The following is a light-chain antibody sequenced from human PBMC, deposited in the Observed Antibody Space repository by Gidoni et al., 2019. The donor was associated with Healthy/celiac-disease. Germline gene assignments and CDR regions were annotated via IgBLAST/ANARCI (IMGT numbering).Light chain of an antibody. CDR2: DAS. CDR1: QSIRCW. CDR3: QQYNSYRT. J-gene: IGKJ1*01. V-gene: IGKV1-5*01. Sequence: DIQMTQSPSTLSASVGDRVTITCRASQSIRCWLAWYQQKPGKAPKLLIYDASMLESGVPSRFSGSGAGTEFTLTISSLQPDDFATYYCQQYNSYRTFGQGTKVEIK.